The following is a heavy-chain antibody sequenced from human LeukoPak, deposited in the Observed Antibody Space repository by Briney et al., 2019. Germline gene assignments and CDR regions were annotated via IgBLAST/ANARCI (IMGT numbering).Heavy chain of an antibody. Sequence: SETLSLTCTVSGGSISSYYWSWIRQSPGKGLEWIGYIYYSGSTNYNPSLKSRVTISVDTPKNQFSLKLSSGTAADTAIYYCARGSGSRDAFDIWGQGTMVSISS. CDR3: ARGSGSRDAFDI. CDR1: GGSISSYY. V-gene: IGHV4-59*01. CDR2: IYYSGST. D-gene: IGHD1-26*01. J-gene: IGHJ3*02.